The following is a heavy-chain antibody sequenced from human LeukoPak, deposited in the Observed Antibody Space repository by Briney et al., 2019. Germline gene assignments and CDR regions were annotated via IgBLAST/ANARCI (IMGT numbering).Heavy chain of an antibody. J-gene: IGHJ4*02. CDR1: GGPISSYY. CDR3: ARGHRGYSISWGNFDY. CDR2: IYYSGGT. V-gene: IGHV4-59*01. Sequence: SETLSLTCTVSGGPISSYYWSWIRQPPGKGLEWIGYIYYSGGTNYTPSLKSRVTISVDTSKNQFSLKLSSVTAADTAVYYCARGHRGYSISWGNFDYWGQGTLVTVSS. D-gene: IGHD6-6*01.